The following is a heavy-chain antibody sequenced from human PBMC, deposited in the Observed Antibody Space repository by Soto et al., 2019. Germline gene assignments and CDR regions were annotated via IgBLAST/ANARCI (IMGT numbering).Heavy chain of an antibody. CDR2: IYYSGST. V-gene: IGHV4-39*01. CDR1: GGYISSSSYY. Sequence: SETLSLTCTVSGGYISSSSYYWGWIRQPPGKGLEWIGSIYYSGSTYYNPSLKSRVTISVDTSKNQFSLKLSSVTAADTAVYYCARSRGYYGSGTRKITSYMDVWGKGTTVTVSS. D-gene: IGHD3-10*01. CDR3: ARSRGYYGSGTRKITSYMDV. J-gene: IGHJ6*03.